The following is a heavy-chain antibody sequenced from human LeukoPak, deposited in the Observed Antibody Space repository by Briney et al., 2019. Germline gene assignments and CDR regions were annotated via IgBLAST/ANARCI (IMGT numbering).Heavy chain of an antibody. Sequence: GGSLRLSCAASGFTFSRYGMHWVRQAPVKGLEYVSGISSDGGSTYYGDSVKGRFTISRDNSKNTVDLQMGSLRPEDMAVYYCAREERSLGFRTFDIWGQGTTVTVSS. CDR2: ISSDGGST. J-gene: IGHJ3*02. CDR3: AREERSLGFRTFDI. V-gene: IGHV3-64*02. CDR1: GFTFSRYG. D-gene: IGHD1-14*01.